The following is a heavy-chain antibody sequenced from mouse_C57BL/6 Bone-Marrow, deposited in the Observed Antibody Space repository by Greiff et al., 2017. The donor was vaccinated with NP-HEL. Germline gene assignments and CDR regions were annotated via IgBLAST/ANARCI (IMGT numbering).Heavy chain of an antibody. D-gene: IGHD2-2*01. J-gene: IGHJ3*01. CDR1: GYTFTSYW. V-gene: IGHV1-59*01. Sequence: QVQLQQPGAELVRPGTSVKLSCKASGYTFTSYWMHWVKQRPGQGLEWIGVIDPSDSYTNYNEKFKGKATLTADKSSSTAYMELRSLTSEDSAVYFCARWEGRLWLRRASWFAYWGQGTLVTVSA. CDR2: IDPSDSYT. CDR3: ARWEGRLWLRRASWFAY.